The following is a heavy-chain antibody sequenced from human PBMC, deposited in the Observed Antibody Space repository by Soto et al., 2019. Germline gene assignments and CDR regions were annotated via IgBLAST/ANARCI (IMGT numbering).Heavy chain of an antibody. D-gene: IGHD3-10*01. J-gene: IGHJ5*02. CDR1: GDTSTIYT. V-gene: IGHV1-69*08. Sequence: QVQLVQSGAEVKKPGASLRVSCETSGDTSTIYTITWVRQAPGQGLQWMGRIVPVLRLTNYAQEFQGRLTITADSSTNTAHIDLTSLTSEAPAVYYCATDKFGAGRVGVHSWGQGTLVIVSS. CDR2: IVPVLRLT. CDR3: ATDKFGAGRVGVHS.